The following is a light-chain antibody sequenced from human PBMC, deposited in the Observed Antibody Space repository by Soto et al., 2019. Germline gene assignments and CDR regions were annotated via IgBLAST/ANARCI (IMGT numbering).Light chain of an antibody. CDR3: SSYAGSNNLV. CDR2: EVS. Sequence: AVVTQPPSASGSPGQSVTISCTGTSSDVGGYNYVSWYQQHPGKAPKLMIYEVSKRPSGVPDRFSGSKSGNTASLTVSGLQAEDEADYYCSSYAGSNNLVFGGGTKVTVL. V-gene: IGLV2-8*01. J-gene: IGLJ2*01. CDR1: SSDVGGYNY.